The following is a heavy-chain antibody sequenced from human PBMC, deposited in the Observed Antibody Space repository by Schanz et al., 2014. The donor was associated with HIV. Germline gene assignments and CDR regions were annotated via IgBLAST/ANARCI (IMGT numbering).Heavy chain of an antibody. Sequence: QVWLVQSGAEVKKPGSSVKVSCKASGGTFSSYAISWVRQAPGQGLEWMGGFIPIFGTTNYAQKFQGRVPITADESTSTTYLELSSLRSEDTAVYYCASQYSNYDSSRRYHWYFDLWGRGTLVTVSS. D-gene: IGHD4-4*01. CDR1: GGTFSSYA. CDR3: ASQYSNYDSSRRYHWYFDL. V-gene: IGHV1-69*01. CDR2: FIPIFGTT. J-gene: IGHJ2*01.